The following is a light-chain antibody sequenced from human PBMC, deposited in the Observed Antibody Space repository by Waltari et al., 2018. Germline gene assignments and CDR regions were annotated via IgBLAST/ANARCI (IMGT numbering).Light chain of an antibody. CDR2: GAS. J-gene: IGKJ5*01. CDR1: QGISTG. CDR3: QQTNSFPVT. Sequence: DIQMTQSPSSVSASVGARVTIPCRASQGISTGLAWYQQKPGKAPELLSYGASSLESGVPSRFSGSGSGTDFTLTISSLQPEDFATYYCQQTNSFPVTFGQGTRLEMK. V-gene: IGKV1D-12*01.